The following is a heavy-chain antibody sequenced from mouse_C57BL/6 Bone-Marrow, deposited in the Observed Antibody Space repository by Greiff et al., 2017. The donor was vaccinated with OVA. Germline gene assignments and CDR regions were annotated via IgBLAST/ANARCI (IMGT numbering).Heavy chain of an antibody. CDR2: IHPNSGST. Sequence: QVHVKQPGAELVKPGASVKLSCKASGYTFTSYWMHWVKQRPGQGLEWIGMIHPNSGSTNYNEKFKSKATLTVDKSSSTAYMQLSSLTSEDSAVYYCARRPGYAMDYWGQGTSVTVSS. CDR3: ARRPGYAMDY. CDR1: GYTFTSYW. V-gene: IGHV1-64*01. J-gene: IGHJ4*01.